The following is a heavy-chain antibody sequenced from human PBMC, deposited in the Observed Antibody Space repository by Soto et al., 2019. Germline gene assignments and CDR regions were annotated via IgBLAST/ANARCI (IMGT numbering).Heavy chain of an antibody. CDR3: ARDFAYFDS. CDR1: GDSISSDY. J-gene: IGHJ4*02. Sequence: SETLSLTCTVSGDSISSDYWSWIRQPPGEGLEWIGYTYYSGLTNTNPSLKSRLTISVDTSKNQFSLNLDSVTAADTAAYFCARDFAYFDSWGQGTLVTVS. V-gene: IGHV4-59*01. CDR2: TYYSGLT. D-gene: IGHD3-3*01.